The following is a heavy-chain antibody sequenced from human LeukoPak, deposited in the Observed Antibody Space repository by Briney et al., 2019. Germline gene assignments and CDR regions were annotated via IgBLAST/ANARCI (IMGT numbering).Heavy chain of an antibody. CDR3: AKLVGVTAATGTYYYYGMDV. J-gene: IGHJ6*02. D-gene: IGHD6-13*01. CDR1: DGSISSFY. CDR2: ISTTGST. Sequence: SETLSLTCSVSDGSISSFYWGWIRQPAGKGLEWIGRISTTGSTNYNPSLKSRVTMSTDTSKNQFSLKLNSVTAADTAVYYCAKLVGVTAATGTYYYYGMDVWGQGTTVTVSS. V-gene: IGHV4-4*07.